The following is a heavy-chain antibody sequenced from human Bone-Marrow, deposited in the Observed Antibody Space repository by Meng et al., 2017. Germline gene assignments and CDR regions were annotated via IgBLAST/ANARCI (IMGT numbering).Heavy chain of an antibody. D-gene: IGHD4-17*01. J-gene: IGHJ4*02. V-gene: IGHV3-23*04. CDR3: AKDLSYGDYYYDHYFDY. CDR2: ISGSGGST. CDR1: GFTFSSYA. Sequence: VQRVESGGGLVQPGGSLRLSCAASGFTFSSYAMSWVRQAPGKGLEWVSAISGSGGSTYYADSVKGRFTISRDNSKNTLYLQMNSLRAEDTAVYYCAKDLSYGDYYYDHYFDYWGQGILVTVSS.